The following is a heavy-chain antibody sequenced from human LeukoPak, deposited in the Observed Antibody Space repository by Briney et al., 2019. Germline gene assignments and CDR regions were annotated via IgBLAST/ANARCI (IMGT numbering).Heavy chain of an antibody. CDR1: GYTFTSYG. Sequence: PAASVKVSRKASGYTFTSYGLSWVRQAPGQGLEWMGWISAYNGNTNYAQKLQGRVTMTIDTSTTTAYLELRSLRSDDTAIYYCARQVDTVMALPDYWGQGTLVIVSS. J-gene: IGHJ4*02. CDR3: ARQVDTVMALPDY. V-gene: IGHV1-18*01. CDR2: ISAYNGNT. D-gene: IGHD5-18*01.